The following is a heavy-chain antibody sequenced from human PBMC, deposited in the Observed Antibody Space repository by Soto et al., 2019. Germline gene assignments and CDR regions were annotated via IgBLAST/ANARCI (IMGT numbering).Heavy chain of an antibody. J-gene: IGHJ4*02. CDR1: GFSFSSYW. CDR3: ARVEGASSSWEGLVYFDY. CDR2: INSDGSST. V-gene: IGHV3-74*01. Sequence: PGGSLRLSCAASGFSFSSYWMHWVRQAPGKGLVWVSRINSDGSSTNYADSVKGRFTISRDNAKNSLYLQMNSLRAEDTAVYYCARVEGASSSWEGLVYFDYWGQGTLVTVSS. D-gene: IGHD6-13*01.